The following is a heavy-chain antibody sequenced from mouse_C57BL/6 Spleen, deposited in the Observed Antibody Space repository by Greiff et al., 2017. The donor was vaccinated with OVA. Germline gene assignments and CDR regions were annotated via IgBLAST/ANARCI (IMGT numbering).Heavy chain of an antibody. CDR2: IRSKSNNYAT. V-gene: IGHV10-1*01. J-gene: IGHJ4*01. CDR3: VRHDGYYPYYAMDY. Sequence: EVKLVESGGGLVQPKGSLTLSCAASGFSFNTYAMNWVRQAPGKGLEWVARIRSKSNNYATYYADSVKDRFTISRDDSESMLYLQMNNVKTEDTAMYYCVRHDGYYPYYAMDYWGQGTSVTVAS. CDR1: GFSFNTYA. D-gene: IGHD2-3*01.